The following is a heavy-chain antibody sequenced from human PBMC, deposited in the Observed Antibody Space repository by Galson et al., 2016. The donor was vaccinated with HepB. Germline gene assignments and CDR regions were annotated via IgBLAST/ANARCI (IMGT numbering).Heavy chain of an antibody. CDR2: ISFDGSNT. V-gene: IGHV3-30-3*01. J-gene: IGHJ4*02. CDR1: GFIFSHHA. D-gene: IGHD5-12*01. Sequence: SVRLSCAASGFIFSHHALHWVRQAPGKGLQWVAVISFDGSNTYYADSVRGRFTISRDNSKNTVYLQMNRVRPEDTGLYYCARELTYSGYVGYFDQWGQGALVTVSS. CDR3: ARELTYSGYVGYFDQ.